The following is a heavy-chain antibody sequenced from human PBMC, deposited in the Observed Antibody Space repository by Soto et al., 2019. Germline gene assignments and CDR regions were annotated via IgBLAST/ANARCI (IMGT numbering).Heavy chain of an antibody. CDR1: GGSISSYY. V-gene: IGHV4-59*01. Sequence: SETLSVTCTVSGGSISSYYWSWIRQPPGKGLEWIGYIYYSGSTNYNPSLKSRVTISVDTSKNQFSLKLSSVTAADTAVYYCAGVRQLGFDYWGQGTLVTVSS. CDR3: AGVRQLGFDY. D-gene: IGHD6-13*01. J-gene: IGHJ4*02. CDR2: IYYSGST.